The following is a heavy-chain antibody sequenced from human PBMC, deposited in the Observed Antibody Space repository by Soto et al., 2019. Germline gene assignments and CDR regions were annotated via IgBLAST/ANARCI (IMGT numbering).Heavy chain of an antibody. CDR3: AKDHKRYGDYSDY. J-gene: IGHJ4*02. V-gene: IGHV3-23*01. CDR1: GFTFSSYA. D-gene: IGHD4-17*01. CDR2: ISGSGGST. Sequence: EVQLLESGGGLVQPGGSLRLSCAASGFTFSSYAMSWVRQAPGKGLEWVSAISGSGGSTYYADSVKGRFTISRDNSKNTLYLQMNSLRAEDTDVYYCAKDHKRYGDYSDYWGQGTLVTVSS.